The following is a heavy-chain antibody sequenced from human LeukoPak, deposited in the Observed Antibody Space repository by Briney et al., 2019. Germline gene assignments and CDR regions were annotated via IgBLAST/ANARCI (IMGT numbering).Heavy chain of an antibody. V-gene: IGHV1-46*01. CDR2: INPSGGST. CDR3: ARDQALRYSGYRRGDAFDI. J-gene: IGHJ3*02. CDR1: GYTFTSYY. D-gene: IGHD5-12*01. Sequence: ASVKVSCKASGYTFTSYYMHWVRQAPGQGLEWMGIINPSGGSTSYAQKFQGRVIMTRDTSTSTVYMELSSLRSEDTAVYYCARDQALRYSGYRRGDAFDIWGQGTMVTVSS.